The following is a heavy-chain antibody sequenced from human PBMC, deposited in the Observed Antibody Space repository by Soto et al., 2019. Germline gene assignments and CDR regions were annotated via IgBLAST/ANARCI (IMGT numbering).Heavy chain of an antibody. D-gene: IGHD2-15*01. CDR2: IHYSGST. CDR1: GGSISRSGYY. V-gene: IGHV4-31*03. Sequence: QVQLQEAGPGLVKPSQTLSLTCTVSGGSISRSGYYWTWIRQHPGKGLEWIGYIHYSGSTYCNPSLKSRVTISVDTSKNQFSLKLSSVTAADTAVYYCARNVCGGGSCYLLNMSYYFDYWGQGTLVTVSP. CDR3: ARNVCGGGSCYLLNMSYYFDY. J-gene: IGHJ4*02.